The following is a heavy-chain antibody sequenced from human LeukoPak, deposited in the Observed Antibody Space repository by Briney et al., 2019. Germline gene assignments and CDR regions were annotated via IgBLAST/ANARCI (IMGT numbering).Heavy chain of an antibody. J-gene: IGHJ4*02. CDR2: ISASSDST. V-gene: IGHV3-23*01. CDR1: GFTFSTYA. CDR3: AKDRAGYSGARGFDC. Sequence: AGGSLRLSCAASGFTFSTYAMSWVRQAPGKGLDWVSGISASSDSTYYAASVKGRFTISRDNSKNTLYLQMNSLGAADTAVYYCAKDRAGYSGARGFDCWGQGTLVTVSS. D-gene: IGHD5-12*01.